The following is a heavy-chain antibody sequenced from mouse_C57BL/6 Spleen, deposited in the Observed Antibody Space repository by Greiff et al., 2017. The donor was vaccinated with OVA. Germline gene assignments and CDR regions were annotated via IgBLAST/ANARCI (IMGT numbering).Heavy chain of an antibody. CDR3: ARGGVYYGSSPHYYAMDY. CDR2: IDPNSGGT. D-gene: IGHD1-1*01. CDR1: GYTFTSYW. V-gene: IGHV1-72*01. Sequence: QVQLKQPGAELVKPGASVKLSCKASGYTFTSYWMHWVKQRPGRGLEWIGRIDPNSGGTKYNEKFKSKATLTVDKPSSTAYMQLSSLTSEDSAVYYCARGGVYYGSSPHYYAMDYWGQGTSVTVSS. J-gene: IGHJ4*01.